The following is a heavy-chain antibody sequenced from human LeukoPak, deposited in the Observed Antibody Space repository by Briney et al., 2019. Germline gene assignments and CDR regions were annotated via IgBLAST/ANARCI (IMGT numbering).Heavy chain of an antibody. CDR3: ARDVADY. V-gene: IGHV3-21*06. CDR1: GCTFSSYN. Sequence: GGSLRLSCAASGCTFSSYNMNWVRQAPGKGLEWVSSISSSSSYIYYADSVKGRFTISRDNAKNSLYLQMNSLRAEDTAMYYCARDVADYWGQGTLVTVPS. CDR2: ISSSSSYI. J-gene: IGHJ4*02.